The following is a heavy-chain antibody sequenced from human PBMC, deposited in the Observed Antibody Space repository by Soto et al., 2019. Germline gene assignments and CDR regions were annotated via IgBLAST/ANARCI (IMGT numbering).Heavy chain of an antibody. J-gene: IGHJ6*02. Sequence: ASVKVSCKASGYTFTSYYMHWVGQAPGQGLEWMGIINPSGGSTSYAQKFQGRVTMTRDTSTSTVYMELSSLRSEDTAVYYCARDQKGSSSSSNYYYYYGMDVWGQGTTVNVSS. CDR3: ARDQKGSSSSSNYYYYYGMDV. D-gene: IGHD6-6*01. V-gene: IGHV1-46*01. CDR1: GYTFTSYY. CDR2: INPSGGST.